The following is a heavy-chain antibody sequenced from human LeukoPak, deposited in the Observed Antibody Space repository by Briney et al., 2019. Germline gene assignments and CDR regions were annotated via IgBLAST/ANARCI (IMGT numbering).Heavy chain of an antibody. Sequence: SETLSLTCTVSGGSISSSSYYWGWIRQPPGKGLEWIGSIHYSGSTYYNPSLKSRVTISVDTSKNQFSLKLSSVTTADTAVYYCARLRVGHDYVDYRGQGTLVTVSS. V-gene: IGHV4-39*01. J-gene: IGHJ4*02. D-gene: IGHD1-26*01. CDR2: IHYSGST. CDR1: GGSISSSSYY. CDR3: ARLRVGHDYVDY.